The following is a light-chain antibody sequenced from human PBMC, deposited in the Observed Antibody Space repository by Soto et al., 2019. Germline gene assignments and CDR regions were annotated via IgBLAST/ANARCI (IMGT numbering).Light chain of an antibody. CDR2: LGS. Sequence: DIVMTQSPLSLPVTPGEPASISFRSSQSLLYGAGYMYVDWYLQKPGQPPHLLIFLGSNRASGVPDRFSGSVSGTDCTLKISRVETEDVGIYYCMKTLQTPYTFGQGTKLEIK. CDR1: QSLLYGAGYMY. V-gene: IGKV2-28*01. CDR3: MKTLQTPYT. J-gene: IGKJ2*01.